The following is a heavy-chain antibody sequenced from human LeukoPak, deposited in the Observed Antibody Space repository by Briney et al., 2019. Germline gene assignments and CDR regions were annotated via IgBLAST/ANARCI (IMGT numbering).Heavy chain of an antibody. D-gene: IGHD6-13*01. CDR3: ARVGVAAAGGLDY. CDR2: INPNSGGT. V-gene: IGHV1-2*02. J-gene: IGHJ4*02. CDR1: GYTFTGYY. Sequence: ASVKVSCKASGYTFTGYYMHWVRQAPGQGLEWMGWINPNSGGTNYAQKFQGRVTMTRDTSISTAYMELSRLRSDDTAVYYCARVGVAAAGGLDYWGQGTLVTVSS.